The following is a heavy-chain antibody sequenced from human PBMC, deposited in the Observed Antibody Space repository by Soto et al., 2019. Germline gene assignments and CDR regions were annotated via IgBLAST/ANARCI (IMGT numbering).Heavy chain of an antibody. CDR3: ARIIGGGSFFDY. D-gene: IGHD2-15*01. CDR1: GFSLSTNGMR. Sequence: SGPTLVNPTQTLTLTCTFSGFSLSTNGMRVGWVRQPPGRALEWLARIDWDDDKIYSTSLKTRLTISKDTSENQVVLTMTNMDPVDTATYYCARIIGGGSFFDYWGQGTLVTVSS. CDR2: IDWDDDK. J-gene: IGHJ4*02. V-gene: IGHV2-70*04.